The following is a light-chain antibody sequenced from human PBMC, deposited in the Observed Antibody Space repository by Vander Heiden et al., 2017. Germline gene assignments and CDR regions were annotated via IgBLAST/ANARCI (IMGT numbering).Light chain of an antibody. CDR1: SSNIGSNT. V-gene: IGLV1-44*01. J-gene: IGLJ3*02. CDR3: AAWDDSLNGRV. Sequence: QSVLTQPPSASGTPGQRVTISCSGSSSNIGSNTVNWYQQHPGTAPKLLICSNNQRPSGVPDRFSGSKSGTSASLAISGLQSEDEADYYCAAWDDSLNGRVFGGGTKLTVL. CDR2: SNN.